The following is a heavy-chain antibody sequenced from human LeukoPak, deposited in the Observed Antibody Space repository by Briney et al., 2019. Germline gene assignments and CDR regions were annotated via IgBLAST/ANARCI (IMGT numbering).Heavy chain of an antibody. CDR3: AREVDYYGSGSQSDAFDI. V-gene: IGHV4-59*01. Sequence: SETLSLICTVSGGSISSYYWSWIRQPPGKGLEWIGYIYYSGSTNYNPSLKSRVTISVDTSKNQFSLKLSSVTAADTAVYYCAREVDYYGSGSQSDAFDIWGQGTMVTVSS. D-gene: IGHD3-10*01. J-gene: IGHJ3*02. CDR2: IYYSGST. CDR1: GGSISSYY.